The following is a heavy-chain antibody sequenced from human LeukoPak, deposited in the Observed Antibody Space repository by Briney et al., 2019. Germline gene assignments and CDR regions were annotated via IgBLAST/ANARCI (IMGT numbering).Heavy chain of an antibody. Sequence: GGSPRLSCAASGFTFSSYGMHWVRQAPGKGLEWVAVISYDGSNKYYADSVKGRFTISRDNSKNTLYLQMNSLRPEDTAVYYCAKYSSTSNYFYAMDVWGQGTTVTVSS. CDR2: ISYDGSNK. CDR1: GFTFSSYG. V-gene: IGHV3-30*18. J-gene: IGHJ6*02. CDR3: AKYSSTSNYFYAMDV. D-gene: IGHD6-13*01.